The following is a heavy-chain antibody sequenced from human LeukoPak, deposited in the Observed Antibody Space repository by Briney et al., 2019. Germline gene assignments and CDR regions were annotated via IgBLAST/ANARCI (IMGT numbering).Heavy chain of an antibody. CDR1: GFTFSSYW. D-gene: IGHD6-19*01. CDR2: IKQDGSEK. V-gene: IGHV3-7*01. J-gene: IGHJ4*02. Sequence: PGGSLRLSCAASGFTFSSYWMSWVRQAPGKGLEWVANIKQDGSEKYYVDSVKGRFTISRDNAKNSLYLQMNSLRAEDTAVYYCARVQRWLVIYGCFDYWGQGTLVTVSS. CDR3: ARVQRWLVIYGCFDY.